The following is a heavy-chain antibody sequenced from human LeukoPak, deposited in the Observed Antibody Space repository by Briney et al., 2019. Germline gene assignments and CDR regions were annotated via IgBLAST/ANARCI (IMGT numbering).Heavy chain of an antibody. D-gene: IGHD4-17*01. CDR2: IIPIFGTA. CDR3: ARERAGRGPGDSDAFDI. V-gene: IGHV1-69*06. Sequence: PSVKVSCKASGGTFSSYAISWVRQAPGQGLEWMGGIIPIFGTANHAQKFQGRVTITADKSTSTAYMELSSLRSEDTAVYYCARERAGRGPGDSDAFDIWGQGTMVTVSS. J-gene: IGHJ3*02. CDR1: GGTFSSYA.